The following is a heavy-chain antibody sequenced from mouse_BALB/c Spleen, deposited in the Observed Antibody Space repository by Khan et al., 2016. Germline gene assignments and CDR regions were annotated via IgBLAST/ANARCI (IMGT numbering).Heavy chain of an antibody. D-gene: IGHD1-1*01. J-gene: IGHJ4*01. CDR2: ISYSGST. CDR3: ARYDGSSYVRAMDY. Sequence: EVQLQESGPSLVKPSQTLSLTCSVTGDSITSGYWNWIRKFPGIKLEYKGYISYSGSTYYNPSLKSRISITRDTSKNQYFLQLISVTTEGTATYXCARYDGSSYVRAMDYWGQGTSVTVSS. CDR1: GDSITSGY. V-gene: IGHV3-8*02.